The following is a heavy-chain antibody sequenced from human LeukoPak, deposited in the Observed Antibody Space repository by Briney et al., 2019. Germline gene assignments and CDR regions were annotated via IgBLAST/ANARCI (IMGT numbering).Heavy chain of an antibody. V-gene: IGHV3-23*01. CDR1: GFTFSSYA. Sequence: GGSLRLSCAASGFTFSSYAMSWVRQAPGKGLEWFSGISGSGISTNYADSVKGRFTISRDNSKNTLYLQMNSLRAEDTAVYYCAKDPTRYSSAEVDYWGQGTLVTVSS. CDR3: AKDPTRYSSAEVDY. CDR2: ISGSGIST. J-gene: IGHJ4*02. D-gene: IGHD6-19*01.